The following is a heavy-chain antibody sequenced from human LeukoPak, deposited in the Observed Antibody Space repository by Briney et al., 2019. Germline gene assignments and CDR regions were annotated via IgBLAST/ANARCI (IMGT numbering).Heavy chain of an antibody. D-gene: IGHD3-16*01. CDR2: MNPNSGGT. Sequence: ASVKVSCKASGCTFPGYYMRWVRQAPGQGLEWMGWMNPNSGGTNYAQKFQGRVTMTRDTSISTAYMELSRLRSDDTAVYDCARTIEDSFAIDYWGQGTLVTVSS. V-gene: IGHV1-2*02. J-gene: IGHJ4*02. CDR1: GCTFPGYY. CDR3: ARTIEDSFAIDY.